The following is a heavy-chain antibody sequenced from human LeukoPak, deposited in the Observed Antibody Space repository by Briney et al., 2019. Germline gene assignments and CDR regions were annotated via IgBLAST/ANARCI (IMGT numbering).Heavy chain of an antibody. CDR2: IYHSGST. Sequence: PSETLSLTCTVSGYSISSGYYWGWIRQPPGKGLEWIGSIYHSGSTYYNSSLKSRVTISLDTSKNQFSLTLSTVTAADTAVYYCARSDGYGLVDIWGQGTMVTVSS. V-gene: IGHV4-38-2*02. CDR1: GYSISSGYY. D-gene: IGHD3-10*01. J-gene: IGHJ3*02. CDR3: ARSDGYGLVDI.